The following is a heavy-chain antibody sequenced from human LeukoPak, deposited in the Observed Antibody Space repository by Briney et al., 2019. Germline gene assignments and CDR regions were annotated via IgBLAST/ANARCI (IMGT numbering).Heavy chain of an antibody. V-gene: IGHV3-7*03. J-gene: IGHJ4*02. D-gene: IGHD3-22*01. CDR3: AKRCYYDSSGYYYDY. Sequence: GGSLRLSCAASGFTFSSYWMNWVRQAPGKGLEWVANINQDGSKKYYVDSVKGRFTISRDNSKNTLYLQMNSLRAEDTAVYYCAKRCYYDSSGYYYDYWGQGTLVTVSS. CDR2: INQDGSKK. CDR1: GFTFSSYW.